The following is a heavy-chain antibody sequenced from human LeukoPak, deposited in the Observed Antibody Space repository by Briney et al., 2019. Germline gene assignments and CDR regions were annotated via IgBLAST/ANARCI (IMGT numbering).Heavy chain of an antibody. D-gene: IGHD6-19*01. CDR2: INSDGSST. V-gene: IGHV3-74*01. Sequence: PGGSLRLSCAASGFTFSSYSMNWVRQAPGKGLVWLSRINSDGSSTSYADSVKGRFTISRDNAKNTLYLQMNSLRAEDTAVYYCARAPNWVAGTAFDYWGQGTLVTVSS. J-gene: IGHJ4*02. CDR1: GFTFSSYS. CDR3: ARAPNWVAGTAFDY.